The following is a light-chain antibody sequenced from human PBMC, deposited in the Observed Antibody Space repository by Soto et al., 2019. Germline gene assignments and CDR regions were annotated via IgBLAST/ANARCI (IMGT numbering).Light chain of an antibody. V-gene: IGKV1-5*01. Sequence: DIQMTQSPSTLSASVGDRVTISCRASQSISSWLAWYQQKPGMTPKLLIYDASRLESGVPSRFSGSGSGTEFTLTISSLQPEDFATYYCQQLNSYPLTFGGGTKVEIK. CDR2: DAS. CDR3: QQLNSYPLT. J-gene: IGKJ4*01. CDR1: QSISSW.